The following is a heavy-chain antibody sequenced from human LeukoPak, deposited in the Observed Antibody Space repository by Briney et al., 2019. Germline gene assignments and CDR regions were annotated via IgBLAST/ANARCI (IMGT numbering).Heavy chain of an antibody. D-gene: IGHD3-10*01. J-gene: IGHJ4*02. CDR2: IIPILGIA. Sequence: SVKVSCKASGGTFSSYTISWVRQAPGQGLEWMGRIIPILGIANYAQKFQCRVTITADKSTSTAYMELSSLRSEDTAVYYCARDPFYYGSGSPFDYWGQGTLVTVSS. CDR1: GGTFSSYT. V-gene: IGHV1-69*04. CDR3: ARDPFYYGSGSPFDY.